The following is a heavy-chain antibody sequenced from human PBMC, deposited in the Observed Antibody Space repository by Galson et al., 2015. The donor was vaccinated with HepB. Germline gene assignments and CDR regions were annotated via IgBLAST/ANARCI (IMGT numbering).Heavy chain of an antibody. CDR3: AKDVRGLWFGEFDY. J-gene: IGHJ4*02. V-gene: IGHV3-23*01. CDR1: GFTFSLYA. D-gene: IGHD3-10*01. Sequence: SLRLSCAASGFTFSLYAMTWVRQAPGKGLEWVSAVSGGRTYYADSVKGRFTISRDNYKNTLYLHMNRLRAEDTAVYYCAKDVRGLWFGEFDYWGQGALVTVS. CDR2: VSGGRT.